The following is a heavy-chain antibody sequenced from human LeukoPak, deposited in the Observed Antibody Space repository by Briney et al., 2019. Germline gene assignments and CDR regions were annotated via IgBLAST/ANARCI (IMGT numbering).Heavy chain of an antibody. J-gene: IGHJ6*01. CDR3: VRDDNYGSGRDHYYGMDV. D-gene: IGHD3-10*01. CDR2: IWYDGSNK. Sequence: GGSLRLSCTVSGFTFRTYGMHWVRQAPGKGLEWVAVIWYDGSNKYYADSVNGRFTISRDNSKNTLYLHIESLRAVDTAVYYCVRDDNYGSGRDHYYGMDVWGQGTTVTVSS. CDR1: GFTFRTYG. V-gene: IGHV3-33*01.